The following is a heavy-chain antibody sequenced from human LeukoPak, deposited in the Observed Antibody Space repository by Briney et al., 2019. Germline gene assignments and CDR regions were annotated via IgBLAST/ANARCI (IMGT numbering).Heavy chain of an antibody. Sequence: SETLSLTCAVYGGSFSGYYWSWIRQPPGKGLEWIGEINHSGSTNYNPSLKSRVTISVDTSKNQFSLKLSSVTAADTAAYYCARETPAGYFDYWGQGTLVTVSS. CDR2: INHSGST. CDR1: GGSFSGYY. J-gene: IGHJ4*02. D-gene: IGHD6-19*01. V-gene: IGHV4-34*01. CDR3: ARETPAGYFDY.